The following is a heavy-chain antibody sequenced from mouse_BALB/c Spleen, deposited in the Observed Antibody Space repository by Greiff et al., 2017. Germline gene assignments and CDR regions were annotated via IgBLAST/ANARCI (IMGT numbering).Heavy chain of an antibody. D-gene: IGHD2-14*01. CDR3: ARSGSYYRYDPSMDY. CDR2: IYPGSGST. CDR1: GYTFTSYW. Sequence: LQQPGSELVRPGASVKLSCKASGYTFTSYWMHWVKQRPGQGLEWIGNIYPGSGSTNYDEKFKSKATLTVDTSSSTAYMQLSSLTSEDSAVYYCARSGSYYRYDPSMDYWGQGTSVTVSS. V-gene: IGHV1S22*01. J-gene: IGHJ4*01.